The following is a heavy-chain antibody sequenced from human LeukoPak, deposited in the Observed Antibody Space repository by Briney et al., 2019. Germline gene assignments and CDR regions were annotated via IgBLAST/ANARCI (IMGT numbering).Heavy chain of an antibody. J-gene: IGHJ6*03. CDR3: AKDGEAYCGGDCYSYYYYYMDV. Sequence: GGSLRLSCAASGFTVSSNYMSWVRQAPGKGLEWVSVIYSGGSTYYADSVKGRFTISRDNSKNTLYLQMNSLGAEDTAVYYCAKDGEAYCGGDCYSYYYYYMDVWGKGTTVTVSS. D-gene: IGHD2-21*01. CDR1: GFTVSSNY. V-gene: IGHV3-53*05. CDR2: IYSGGST.